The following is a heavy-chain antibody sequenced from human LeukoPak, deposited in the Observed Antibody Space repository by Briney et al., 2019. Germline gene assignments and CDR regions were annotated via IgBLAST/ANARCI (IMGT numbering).Heavy chain of an antibody. V-gene: IGHV3-23*01. CDR3: AKDPETYSSRWFDS. D-gene: IGHD2-21*01. J-gene: IGHJ5*01. CDR1: GFTFSNYA. Sequence: GGSLRLSCAASGFTFSNYAMSWVRQAPGKGLEWVSSLSDNGGSPYYADSVKGRFTLSRDNSKNTLHLHMSSLRVEDTAVYYCAKDPETYSSRWFDSWGQGTLVTVSS. CDR2: LSDNGGSP.